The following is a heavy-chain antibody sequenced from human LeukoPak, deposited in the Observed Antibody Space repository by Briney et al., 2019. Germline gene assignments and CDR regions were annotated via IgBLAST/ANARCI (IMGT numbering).Heavy chain of an antibody. CDR3: ARVVGRPTLPGGKYYFDY. CDR1: GYTFTSYY. CDR2: INPSGGST. J-gene: IGHJ4*02. D-gene: IGHD3-16*01. Sequence: ASVKVSCKASGYTFTSYYMHWVRQAPGQGLEWMGIINPSGGSTSYAQKFQGRVTMTRDTSTSTVYMELSSLRSEDTAVYYCARVVGRPTLPGGKYYFDYWGQGTLVTVSS. V-gene: IGHV1-46*01.